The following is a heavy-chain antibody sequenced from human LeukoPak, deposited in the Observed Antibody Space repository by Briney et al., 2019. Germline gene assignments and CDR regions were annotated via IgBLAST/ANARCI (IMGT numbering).Heavy chain of an antibody. CDR1: GFTFSSYA. CDR2: ISGSGGST. V-gene: IGHV3-23*01. D-gene: IGHD3-22*01. Sequence: PGGSLRLSCAASGFTFSSYAMSWVRQAPGKGLEWVSAISGSGGSTYYADSVKGRFTIARDNAKNSLYLQMNSLRAEDTAVYYCARDPDYYDSSAHRDRLVSNTSDYWGQGTLVTVSS. J-gene: IGHJ4*02. CDR3: ARDPDYYDSSAHRDRLVSNTSDY.